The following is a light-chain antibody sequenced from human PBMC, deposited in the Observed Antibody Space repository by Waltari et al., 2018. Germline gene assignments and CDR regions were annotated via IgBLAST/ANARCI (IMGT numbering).Light chain of an antibody. CDR2: TSD. J-gene: IGLJ3*02. CDR1: SSNIGSNY. CDR3: AAWDDSLSGRV. V-gene: IGLV1-47*01. Sequence: QSVLTQPPSASGTPGQRVTISCSGSSSNIGSNYVYWYQQLPGTAPKLLIYTSDQLPSRLPDLFSGSKSGTSAALAISGLRSEDEADYYCAAWDDSLSGRVFGGGTKLTVL.